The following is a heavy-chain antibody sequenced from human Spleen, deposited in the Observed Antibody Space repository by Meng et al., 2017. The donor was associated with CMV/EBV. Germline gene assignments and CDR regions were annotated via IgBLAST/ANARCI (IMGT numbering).Heavy chain of an antibody. V-gene: IGHV3-30*02. CDR2: IRYDGSNK. Sequence: GGSLRLSCAASGFTFSSYGMHWVRQAPGKGLEWVAFIRYDGSNKYYADSVKGRFTISRDNSKNTLYLQMNSLRAEDTAVYYCANTGWGYYGMDVWGQGTTVTAP. CDR3: ANTGWGYYGMDV. J-gene: IGHJ6*02. CDR1: GFTFSSYG. D-gene: IGHD2-15*01.